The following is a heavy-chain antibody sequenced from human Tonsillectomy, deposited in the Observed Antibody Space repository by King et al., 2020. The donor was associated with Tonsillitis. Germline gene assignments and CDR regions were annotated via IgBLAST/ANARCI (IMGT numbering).Heavy chain of an antibody. V-gene: IGHV3-30*02. D-gene: IGHD2-21*02. CDR2: IRYDGSNK. Sequence: VQLVESGGGVVQPGGSLRLSCAASGFTFSSYGMHWVRQAPGKGLEWVAFIRYDGSNKYYADSVKGRFTISRDNSKNTLYLQMNSLRAEDTAVYYCAKDYENLDCGPLFFFDYWGQGTLVTVSS. CDR3: AKDYENLDCGPLFFFDY. CDR1: GFTFSSYG. J-gene: IGHJ4*02.